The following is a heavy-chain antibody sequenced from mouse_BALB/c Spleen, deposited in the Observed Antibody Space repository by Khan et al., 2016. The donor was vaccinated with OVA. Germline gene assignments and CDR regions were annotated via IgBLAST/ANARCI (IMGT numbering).Heavy chain of an antibody. CDR1: GYTFTSYW. D-gene: IGHD1-1*01. J-gene: IGHJ3*01. V-gene: IGHV1-7*01. CDR3: ANHGSSSAWFAF. CDR2: INPSTGYT. Sequence: QVQLQQSGAELAKPGASVKMSCKASGYTFTSYWMHWVKQRPGQGLEWIGYINPSTGYTEYNQKFKDKATLTADKSSSTAYMQLSSLTSEDSAVYYCANHGSSSAWFAFLGPRDSGHCLC.